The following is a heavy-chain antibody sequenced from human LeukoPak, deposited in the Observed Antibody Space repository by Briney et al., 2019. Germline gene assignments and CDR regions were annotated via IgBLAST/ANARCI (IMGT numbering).Heavy chain of an antibody. J-gene: IGHJ6*03. CDR1: GYTFTGYY. Sequence: ASVKVSCKASGYTFTGYYMHWVRQAPGQGLEWMGWINPNSGGTNYAQKLQGRVTMTTDTSTSTAYMELRSLRSDDTAVYYCARVIEKRGSYYYYYYMDVWGKGTTVTVSS. V-gene: IGHV1-2*02. D-gene: IGHD3-16*01. CDR2: INPNSGGT. CDR3: ARVIEKRGSYYYYYYMDV.